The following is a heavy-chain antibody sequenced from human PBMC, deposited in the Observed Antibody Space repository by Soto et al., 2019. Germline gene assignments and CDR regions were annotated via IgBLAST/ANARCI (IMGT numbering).Heavy chain of an antibody. V-gene: IGHV1-2*04. Sequence: ASVKVSCKASGYTFTGYYMHWVRQAPGQGLEWMGWINPNSGGTNYAQKFQGWVTMTRDTSISTAYMELSRLRSDDTAVYYCARAFFVFWTGYYKARPEYSTHWGQGTLSAVSS. CDR3: ARAFFVFWTGYYKARPEYSTH. CDR1: GYTFTGYY. D-gene: IGHD3-3*01. CDR2: INPNSGGT. J-gene: IGHJ1*01.